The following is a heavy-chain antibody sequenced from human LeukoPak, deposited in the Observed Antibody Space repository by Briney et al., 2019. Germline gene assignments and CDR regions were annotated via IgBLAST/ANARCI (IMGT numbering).Heavy chain of an antibody. CDR2: ISGSGGST. CDR1: GFTFSSYA. D-gene: IGHD2-21*01. Sequence: RAGGSLRLSCAASGFTFSSYAMSWVRQAPGKGLEWVSAISGSGGSTYYADSVKGRFTISGDNSKNTLYLQMNSLRAEDTAVYYCAKDRDAGNYYFDYWGQGTLVTVSS. V-gene: IGHV3-23*01. CDR3: AKDRDAGNYYFDY. J-gene: IGHJ4*02.